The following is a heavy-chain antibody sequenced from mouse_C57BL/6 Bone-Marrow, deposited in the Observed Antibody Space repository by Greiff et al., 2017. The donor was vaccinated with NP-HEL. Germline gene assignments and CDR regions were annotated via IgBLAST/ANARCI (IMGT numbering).Heavy chain of an antibody. CDR3: AKRGGWLSPWFAY. D-gene: IGHD2-3*01. V-gene: IGHV1-82*01. CDR2: IYPGDGDT. Sequence: VQLQQSGPELVKPGASVKISCKASGYAFSSSWMNWVKQRPGKGLEWIGRIYPGDGDTNYNGQLKGKATLTADNSSSTAYMQLSCLTSEYSAVYFCAKRGGWLSPWFAYWGQGTLVTVSA. CDR1: GYAFSSSW. J-gene: IGHJ3*01.